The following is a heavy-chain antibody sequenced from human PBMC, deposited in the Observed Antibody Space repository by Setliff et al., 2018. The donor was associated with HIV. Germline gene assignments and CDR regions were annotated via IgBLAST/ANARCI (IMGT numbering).Heavy chain of an antibody. J-gene: IGHJ4*02. Sequence: SETLSLTCTVSGGSISSGNYYWNWIRQPAGKGLEWIGHIYASGSTNYNPSLKSRVTISVDTSKNHFSLKLSSVTAADTAVYYCARGRGDIVLLVYTYPPDYWGQGKLVTVTS. CDR3: ARGRGDIVLLVYTYPPDY. V-gene: IGHV4-61*09. D-gene: IGHD2-8*02. CDR2: IYASGST. CDR1: GGSISSGNYY.